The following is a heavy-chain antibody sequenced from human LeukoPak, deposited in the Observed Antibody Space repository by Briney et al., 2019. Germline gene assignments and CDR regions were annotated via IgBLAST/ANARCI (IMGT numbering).Heavy chain of an antibody. CDR3: AKDSPLYYGSGSYTY. J-gene: IGHJ4*02. D-gene: IGHD3-10*01. CDR2: ISGSGGST. CDR1: GFTFGSNA. V-gene: IGHV3-23*01. Sequence: GGSLRLSSEASGFTFGSNAMSWVRQAQGKGLEWFSAISGSGGSTYYADSVKGRFTISRDNSKNTLYLQMNSLRAEDTAVYYCAKDSPLYYGSGSYTYWGQGTLVTVSS.